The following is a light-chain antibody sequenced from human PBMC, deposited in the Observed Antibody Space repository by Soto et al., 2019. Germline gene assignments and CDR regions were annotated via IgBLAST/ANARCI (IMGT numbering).Light chain of an antibody. Sequence: QSALTQPASVSGSPGQSITISCTGTSSDVGAYNYVSWYQQHPGKAPKLMIYEVSYRPSGVSDRFSGSRSGNTASLTISGLQAEDEADYYCCSYAGSYTVVFGGGTQLTVL. J-gene: IGLJ2*01. CDR1: SSDVGAYNY. CDR3: CSYAGSYTVV. V-gene: IGLV2-14*01. CDR2: EVS.